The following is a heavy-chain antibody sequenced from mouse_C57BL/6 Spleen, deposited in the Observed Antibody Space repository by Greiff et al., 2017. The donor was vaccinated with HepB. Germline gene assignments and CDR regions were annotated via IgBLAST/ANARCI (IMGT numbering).Heavy chain of an antibody. J-gene: IGHJ4*01. CDR3: ARRWYGNAMDY. V-gene: IGHV5-9*01. Sequence: EVMLVESGGGLVKPGGSLKLSCAASGFTFSSYTMSWVRQTPEKRLEWVATISGGGGNTYYPDSVKGRFTISRDNAKNTLYLQMSSLRSEDTAFFYCARRWYGNAMDYWGQGTSVTVSS. CDR1: GFTFSSYT. D-gene: IGHD2-10*02. CDR2: ISGGGGNT.